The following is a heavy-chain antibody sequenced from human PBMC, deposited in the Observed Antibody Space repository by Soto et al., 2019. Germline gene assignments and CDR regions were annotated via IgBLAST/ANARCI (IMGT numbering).Heavy chain of an antibody. CDR1: GFTFSDNG. CDR2: ISYDGSNK. D-gene: IGHD6-19*01. CDR3: AKGDGAGHDYGMDV. V-gene: IGHV3-30*18. Sequence: QVQLVESGGGVVQPGRSLTLSCAASGFTFSDNGMHWVRQAPGKGLEWVSVISYDGSNKYYGDSVKGRFTISRDNSKNTMYLQMHSLRADDTAVYYCAKGDGAGHDYGMDVWGQGTTVTVSS. J-gene: IGHJ6*02.